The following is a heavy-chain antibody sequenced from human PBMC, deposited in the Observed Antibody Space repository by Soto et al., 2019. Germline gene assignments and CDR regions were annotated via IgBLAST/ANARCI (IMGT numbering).Heavy chain of an antibody. CDR1: GFSLSTSGVG. Sequence: QITLKESGPTLVKPTQTLTLTCTFSGFSLSTSGVGVGWIRQPPGKALEWLALIYWDDDKRYSPSLKSRLTIPKDTSKTQVVLTMTNMDPVDTATYYCARGRTSIFGVVDFDYWGQGTLVTVSS. CDR3: ARGRTSIFGVVDFDY. CDR2: IYWDDDK. V-gene: IGHV2-5*02. D-gene: IGHD3-3*01. J-gene: IGHJ4*02.